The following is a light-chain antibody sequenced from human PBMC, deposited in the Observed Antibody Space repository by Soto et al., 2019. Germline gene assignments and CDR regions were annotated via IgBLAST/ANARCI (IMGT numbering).Light chain of an antibody. V-gene: IGKV3-15*01. CDR3: QQYSTWPPRIT. J-gene: IGKJ5*01. CDR2: GAS. Sequence: EIVMTQSPATLSVSPGERATLSCRASQSVSSNLAWYQQKPGQAPRLLIYGASTRATGIPARFSGSGSGTEFTLTISSLQSEDFAVYYCQQYSTWPPRITFGQGTRLEIK. CDR1: QSVSSN.